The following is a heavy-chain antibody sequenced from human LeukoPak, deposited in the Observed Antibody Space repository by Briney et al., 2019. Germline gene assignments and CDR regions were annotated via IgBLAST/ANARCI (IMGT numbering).Heavy chain of an antibody. V-gene: IGHV3-74*01. J-gene: IGHJ1*01. CDR3: ARAPSEIGGYYPEYFRH. D-gene: IGHD3-22*01. CDR2: IKSDGST. Sequence: GGSLRLSCAASGFTFSTYWMHWVRQARGKGLVWVSRIKSDGSTNYADSVKGRFTISRDNAKNTVSLQMNSLRPEDTGVYYCARAPSEIGGYYPEYFRHWGQGTLVTVSS. CDR1: GFTFSTYW.